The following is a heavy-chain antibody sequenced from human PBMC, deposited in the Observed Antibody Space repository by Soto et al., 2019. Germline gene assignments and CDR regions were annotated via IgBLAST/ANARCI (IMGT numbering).Heavy chain of an antibody. D-gene: IGHD3-22*01. J-gene: IGHJ4*02. CDR3: AKSPGTYYYDSSGYYHYDY. V-gene: IGHV3-23*01. CDR2: VSASGLNT. Sequence: GGSLRLSCAASGFTFSTYAMAWVRQAPGKGLEWVSGVSASGLNTDYADPVKGRFYISRDNSKNTLYLQMNSLRAEDTAVYYCAKSPGTYYYDSSGYYHYDYWGQGTLVTASS. CDR1: GFTFSTYA.